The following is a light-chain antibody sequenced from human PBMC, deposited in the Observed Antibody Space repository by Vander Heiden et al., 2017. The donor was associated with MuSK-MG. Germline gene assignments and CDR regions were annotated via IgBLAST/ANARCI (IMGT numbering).Light chain of an antibody. J-gene: IGKJ1*01. Sequence: EIVLTQSPGTLSLSPGERATLSRRASQSVSSSYLAWYQQKPGQAPRLLIYGASSRATGIPDRFSGSGSGTDFTLTISRLEPEDFAVYYCQQDGSSPLTFGQGTKVEIK. V-gene: IGKV3-20*01. CDR2: GAS. CDR1: QSVSSSY. CDR3: QQDGSSPLT.